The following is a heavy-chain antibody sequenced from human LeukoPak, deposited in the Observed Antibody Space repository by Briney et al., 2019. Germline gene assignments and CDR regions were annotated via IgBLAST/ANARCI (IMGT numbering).Heavy chain of an antibody. CDR2: IVVGSGNT. Sequence: SVKVSCKASGFTFTSSAMQWVRQARGQRLEWIGWIVVGSGNTNYAQKFQERVTITSDMSTSTADMELSSLRSEDTAVYYCAADLAVAGGHNSDWYFDLWGRGTLVTVSS. CDR3: AADLAVAGGHNSDWYFDL. J-gene: IGHJ2*01. CDR1: GFTFTSSA. D-gene: IGHD6-19*01. V-gene: IGHV1-58*02.